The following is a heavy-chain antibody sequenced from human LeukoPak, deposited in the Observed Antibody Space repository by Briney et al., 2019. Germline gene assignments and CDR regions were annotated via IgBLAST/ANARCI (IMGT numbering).Heavy chain of an antibody. V-gene: IGHV1-24*01. CDR2: FDPEDGET. D-gene: IGHD3-22*01. CDR3: ATVIVVALPDY. J-gene: IGHJ4*02. Sequence: ASVKVSCKASGYTFTGYNVNWVRQAPGKGLEWMGGFDPEDGETIYAQKFQGRVTMTEDTSTDTAYMELSSLRSEDTAVYYCATVIVVALPDYWGQGTLVTVSS. CDR1: GYTFTGYN.